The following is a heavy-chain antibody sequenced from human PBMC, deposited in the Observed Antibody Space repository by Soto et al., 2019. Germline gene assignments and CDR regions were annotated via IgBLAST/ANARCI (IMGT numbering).Heavy chain of an antibody. V-gene: IGHV3-23*01. Sequence: GGSLRLSCEASGFIFSDHAMSWVRQAPGKGLEWVSAISGNGIATYYADSVKGRFTISRDNSKNTLYLQMNRLRADDTAVYYCARDAISMIRGNTNWFDPWGQRTLVTVAS. CDR1: GFIFSDHA. CDR2: ISGNGIAT. D-gene: IGHD3-10*01. J-gene: IGHJ5*02. CDR3: ARDAISMIRGNTNWFDP.